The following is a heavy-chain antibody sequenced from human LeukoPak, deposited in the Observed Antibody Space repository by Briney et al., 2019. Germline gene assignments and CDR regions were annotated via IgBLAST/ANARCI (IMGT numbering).Heavy chain of an antibody. CDR3: AKVESPGFYDSSGYSVD. D-gene: IGHD3-22*01. J-gene: IGHJ4*02. CDR2: INPDGTNT. V-gene: IGHV3-74*03. Sequence: GRSLRLSCAASGLTFSAYWMFWVRQAPGKGLVWVAHINPDGTNTKYADSVKGRFTISRDSSKNTLYLQMNSLRAEDTAVYYCAKVESPGFYDSSGYSVDWGQGTLVTVSS. CDR1: GLTFSAYW.